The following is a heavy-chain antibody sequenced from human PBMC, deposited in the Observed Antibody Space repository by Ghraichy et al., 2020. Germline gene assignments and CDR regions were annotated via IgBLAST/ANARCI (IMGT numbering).Heavy chain of an antibody. CDR3: ARGRRRHYYYGSGSPYFDY. J-gene: IGHJ4*02. CDR2: INHSGST. V-gene: IGHV4-34*01. D-gene: IGHD3-10*01. Sequence: SETLSLTCAVYGGSFSGYYWSWIRQPPGKGLEWIGEINHSGSTNYNPSLKSRVTISVDTSKNQFSLKLSSVTAADTAVYYCARGRRRHYYYGSGSPYFDYWGQGTLVTVSS. CDR1: GGSFSGYY.